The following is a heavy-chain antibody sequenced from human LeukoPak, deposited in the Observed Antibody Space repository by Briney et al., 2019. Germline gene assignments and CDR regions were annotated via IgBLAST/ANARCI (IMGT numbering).Heavy chain of an antibody. V-gene: IGHV3-11*04. J-gene: IGHJ4*02. D-gene: IGHD3-3*01. CDR1: GFTFSDYY. CDR2: ISGSGSAV. CDR3: ARDSTDDFWSGYSRYYFDY. Sequence: GGSLRLSCAASGFTFSDYYMSWIRQAPGGGLEWVSQISGSGSAVYYAASVKGRFTISRDNAKNSLDLQMHSLRVEDTAVYYCARDSTDDFWSGYSRYYFDYWGPGTLVTVSS.